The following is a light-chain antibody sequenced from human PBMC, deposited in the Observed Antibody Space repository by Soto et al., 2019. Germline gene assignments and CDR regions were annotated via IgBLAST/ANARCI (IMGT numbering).Light chain of an antibody. CDR1: SSNIGNNS. V-gene: IGLV1-51*02. CDR2: ENN. CDR3: GTWDSSLSVWV. Sequence: QSVLPQPPSVSVAPGPKVTISCSGSSSNIGNNSVSWYQQYPRTAPNVLIYENNERPSGIPVRFSGSKSGTSATLGITGLQTGDEADYYCGTWDSSLSVWVFGTGTKVTVL. J-gene: IGLJ3*02.